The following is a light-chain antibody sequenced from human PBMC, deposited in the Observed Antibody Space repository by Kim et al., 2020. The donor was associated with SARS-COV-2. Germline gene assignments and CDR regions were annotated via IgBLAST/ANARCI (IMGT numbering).Light chain of an antibody. CDR2: KAS. V-gene: IGKV1-5*03. CDR3: QQYNSYSIFT. Sequence: GDRVTITGRASQSVSSWLAWYQQKPGKAPKLLIYKASSLESGVPSRFSGSGSGTEFTLTISSLQPDDFATYYCQQYNSYSIFTFGPGTKVDIK. J-gene: IGKJ3*01. CDR1: QSVSSW.